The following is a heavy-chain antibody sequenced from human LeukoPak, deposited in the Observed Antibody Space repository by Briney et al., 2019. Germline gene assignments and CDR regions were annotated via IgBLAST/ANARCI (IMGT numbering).Heavy chain of an antibody. CDR2: IYPGDSDT. Sequence: GASLQISCKGSGSSFTGYWIGWVRPLPGKGLEWMGIIYPGDSDTRYSPSFQGQVTISADKSISTACLQWSSLKASDTAMYYCARHRTSGSFDYWGQGTLVTVSS. V-gene: IGHV5-51*01. J-gene: IGHJ4*02. CDR3: ARHRTSGSFDY. CDR1: GSSFTGYW. D-gene: IGHD1-26*01.